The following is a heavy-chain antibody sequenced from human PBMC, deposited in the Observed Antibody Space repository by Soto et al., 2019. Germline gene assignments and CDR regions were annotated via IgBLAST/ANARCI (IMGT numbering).Heavy chain of an antibody. Sequence: QVQVLQSGPEAKRPWASVTVSCKTSGYTFSTRGITWVRQAPGQGLEWVGWIRPDNGKRKSAQSLQGRVDLTTDTSASTEYMELRSLPSDDTAMYYCARDTESDRYHDCGQGTLVTVSS. V-gene: IGHV1-18*01. CDR1: GYTFSTRG. D-gene: IGHD2-21*01. CDR2: IRPDNGKR. J-gene: IGHJ1*01. CDR3: ARDTESDRYHD.